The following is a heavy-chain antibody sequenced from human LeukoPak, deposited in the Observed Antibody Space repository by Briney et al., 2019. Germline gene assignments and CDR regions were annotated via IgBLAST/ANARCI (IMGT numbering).Heavy chain of an antibody. Sequence: TLSLTCSVSGGSISTYYWSWIRQPPGKGLEWIGYIYHSGSTYYNPSLKSRVTISVDRSKNQFSLKLSSVTAADTAVYYCARDGSIRGYYYGMNVWGQGTTVTVSS. D-gene: IGHD1-26*01. V-gene: IGHV4-30-2*01. CDR2: IYHSGST. CDR1: GGSISTYY. J-gene: IGHJ6*02. CDR3: ARDGSIRGYYYGMNV.